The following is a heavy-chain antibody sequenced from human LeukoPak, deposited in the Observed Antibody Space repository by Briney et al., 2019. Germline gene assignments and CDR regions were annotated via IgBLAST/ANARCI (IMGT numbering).Heavy chain of an antibody. Sequence: ASVTVSCKASGYTFTSYDINWVRQATGQGLEWMGWMNPNSGNTGYAQKFQGRVTITRNTSISTAYMELSSLRSEDTAVYYCARGLARYCSSTSCYSDWFDPWGQGTLVTVSS. CDR3: ARGLARYCSSTSCYSDWFDP. D-gene: IGHD2-2*02. J-gene: IGHJ5*02. CDR2: MNPNSGNT. CDR1: GYTFTSYD. V-gene: IGHV1-8*03.